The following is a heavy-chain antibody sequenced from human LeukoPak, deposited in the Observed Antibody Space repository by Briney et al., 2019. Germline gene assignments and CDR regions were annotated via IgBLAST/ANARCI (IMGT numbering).Heavy chain of an antibody. V-gene: IGHV3-21*01. Sequence: PGGPLRLSCAASGFAFSGFSMIWVRQAPGKGLEWVSFISASSSYIYFADSVKGRFTISRDNVKQLVYLQMNSLRAEDTAVYYCARDAVDGGYPWGYYYMDVWGKGTTVTVSS. CDR1: GFAFSGFS. CDR2: ISASSSYI. CDR3: ARDAVDGGYPWGYYYMDV. J-gene: IGHJ6*03. D-gene: IGHD4-17*01.